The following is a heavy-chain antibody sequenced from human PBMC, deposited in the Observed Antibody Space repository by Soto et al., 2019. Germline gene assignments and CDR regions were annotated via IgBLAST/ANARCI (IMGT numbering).Heavy chain of an antibody. J-gene: IGHJ4*02. CDR2: ISWNSCSI. CDR1: GFTFDDYA. Sequence: EVQLVESGGGLVQPGRSLRLSCAASGFTFDDYAMHWVRQAPGKGLEWVSGISWNSCSIGYADSVKGRFTISRDNAKNSLYLQMNSLRAEDTALYYCAKDISFKASAVAGYLDYWGQGTLVTVSS. D-gene: IGHD6-19*01. V-gene: IGHV3-9*01. CDR3: AKDISFKASAVAGYLDY.